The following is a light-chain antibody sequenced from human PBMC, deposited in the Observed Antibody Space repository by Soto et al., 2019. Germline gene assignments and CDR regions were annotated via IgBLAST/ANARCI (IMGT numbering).Light chain of an antibody. Sequence: EIVMTQSPATLSVSPGERATLSCRASQSVSSNLAWYQQKPGQAPRLLIYGASTRATGIPARFSSSGSGTEFTLTISSLQSEDFSVYYCQQYNNWPRTFGQRTKMEIK. CDR1: QSVSSN. CDR3: QQYNNWPRT. J-gene: IGKJ1*01. V-gene: IGKV3-15*01. CDR2: GAS.